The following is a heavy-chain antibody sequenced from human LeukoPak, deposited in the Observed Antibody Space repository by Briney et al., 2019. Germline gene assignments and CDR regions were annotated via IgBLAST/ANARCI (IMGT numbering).Heavy chain of an antibody. CDR3: TSSIAAAGSYYFDY. J-gene: IGHJ4*02. CDR2: IRSKAYGGTT. D-gene: IGHD6-13*01. Sequence: GGSLRLSCTASGFTFGDYAMSWFRQAPGKGLEWVGFIRSKAYGGTTEYAASVKGRFTISRDDSKSIAYLQMNSLKTEDTAVYYCTSSIAAAGSYYFDYWGQGTLVTVSS. CDR1: GFTFGDYA. V-gene: IGHV3-49*03.